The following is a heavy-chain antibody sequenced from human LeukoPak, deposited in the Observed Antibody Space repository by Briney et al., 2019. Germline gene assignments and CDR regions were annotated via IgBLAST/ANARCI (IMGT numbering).Heavy chain of an antibody. CDR1: GYTFTSYE. CDR3: ARTTSYFWPAPHRDV. Sequence: ASLKVSCKASGYTFTSYEINWGRQATRQGREWRGWMNPNSGNTGYAQKFQGRVTITRNTSIGTAYIALSSQRSEHTAVYYCARTTSYFWPAPHRDVWGKGTTVTVSS. J-gene: IGHJ6*03. CDR2: MNPNSGNT. V-gene: IGHV1-8*03. D-gene: IGHD3/OR15-3a*01.